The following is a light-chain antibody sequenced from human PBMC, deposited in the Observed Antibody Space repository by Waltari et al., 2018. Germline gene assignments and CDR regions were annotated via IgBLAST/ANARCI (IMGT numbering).Light chain of an antibody. V-gene: IGLV2-14*03. Sequence: QSALTQPAPVSGSPGKSITIPCTGTGMDVGSYVYVYWYQQHPGKGPKLMIFDVSNRPSGVSNRFSGSKSGNTASLTISGLQAEDEADYYCSSYTSSGTVIFGGGTKLTVL. CDR2: DVS. CDR3: SSYTSSGTVI. J-gene: IGLJ2*01. CDR1: GMDVGSYVY.